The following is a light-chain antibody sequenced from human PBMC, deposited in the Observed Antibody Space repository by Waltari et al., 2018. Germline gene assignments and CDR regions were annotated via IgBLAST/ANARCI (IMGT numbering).Light chain of an antibody. J-gene: IGLJ3*02. V-gene: IGLV2-11*01. CDR1: SSDVGGYDY. CDR3: CSYAGSYIWV. CDR2: DVL. Sequence: QSALTQPRSVSGSPGQSVAISCTGTSSDVGGYDYVSWYQQHPGKAPKLIIYDVLKRPSGVPDRFSGSKSANTASLTISGLQAEDEADYYCCSYAGSYIWVFGGGTKLTVL.